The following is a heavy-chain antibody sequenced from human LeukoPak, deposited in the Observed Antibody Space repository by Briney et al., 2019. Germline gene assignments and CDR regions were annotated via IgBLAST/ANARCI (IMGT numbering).Heavy chain of an antibody. CDR2: IYTSGST. V-gene: IGHV4-61*02. CDR1: GGSISSGSYY. Sequence: SETLSLTCTVSGGSISSGSYYWSWIRQPAGKGLEWIGRIYTSGSTNCNPSLKSRVTISVDTSKNQFSLKLSSVTAADTAVYYCARERMGVPLDYRDAFDIWGQGTMVTVSS. D-gene: IGHD3-16*01. CDR3: ARERMGVPLDYRDAFDI. J-gene: IGHJ3*02.